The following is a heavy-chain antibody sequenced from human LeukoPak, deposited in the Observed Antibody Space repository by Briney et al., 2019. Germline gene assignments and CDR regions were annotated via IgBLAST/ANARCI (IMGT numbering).Heavy chain of an antibody. J-gene: IGHJ4*02. V-gene: IGHV1-18*01. D-gene: IGHD4-17*01. CDR2: ISGYNGNT. CDR3: ARDHGDFVGVRVGFDS. CDR1: GYTFTNYA. Sequence: ASVKVSCKASGYTFTNYAISRVRQAPGQGLEWVARISGYNGNTDYAQKVKDRLTVTADTSTAYLEMRGLTSDDTAVYYCARDHGDFVGVRVGFDSWGQGTLVTVSS.